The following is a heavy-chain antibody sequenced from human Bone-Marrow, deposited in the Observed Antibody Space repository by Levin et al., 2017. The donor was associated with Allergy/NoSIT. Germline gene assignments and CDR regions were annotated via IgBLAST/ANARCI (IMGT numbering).Heavy chain of an antibody. V-gene: IGHV3-9*01. D-gene: IGHD2-2*01. CDR3: TKSRVHIAMHDAFDI. CDR2: INWNSATI. J-gene: IGHJ3*02. Sequence: PGGSLRLSCAASGFTFDDYAMHWVRQAPGKGLEWVSGINWNSATIGYADSVKGRFTISRDNAKNSLFLQMNRLTVEDTALYYCTKSRVHIAMHDAFDIWGRGTMVTVSS. CDR1: GFTFDDYA.